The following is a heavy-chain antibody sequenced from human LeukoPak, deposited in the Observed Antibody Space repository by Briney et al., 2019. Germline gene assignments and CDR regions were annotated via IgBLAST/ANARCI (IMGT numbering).Heavy chain of an antibody. J-gene: IGHJ4*02. CDR1: GYTFTGYY. CDR3: ARVGPGAIEQFDY. Sequence: ASVKVSCKASGYTFTGYYIHWVRQAPGQGLEWMERINPKSGGTDYAQKFQGRVTMTRDTSISTAHMELSRLRSDDTAVYYCARVGPGAIEQFDYWGQGTLVTVSP. D-gene: IGHD2-2*01. V-gene: IGHV1-2*02. CDR2: INPKSGGT.